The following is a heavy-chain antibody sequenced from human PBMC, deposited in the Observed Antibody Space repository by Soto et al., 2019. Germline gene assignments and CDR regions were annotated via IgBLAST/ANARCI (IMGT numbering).Heavy chain of an antibody. D-gene: IGHD3-10*01. CDR2: INAGNGNT. Sequence: ASVKVSCKASGYTFTSYAMHWVRQAPGQRLEWMGWINAGNGNTKYSQKFQGRVTMTRNTSISTAYMELSSLRSEDTAVYYCARGSLTYRLPFDPWGQGTLVTVSS. CDR3: ARGSLTYRLPFDP. CDR1: GYTFTSYA. J-gene: IGHJ5*02. V-gene: IGHV1-3*01.